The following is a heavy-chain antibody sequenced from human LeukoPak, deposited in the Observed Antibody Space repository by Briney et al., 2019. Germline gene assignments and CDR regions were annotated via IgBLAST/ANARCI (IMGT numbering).Heavy chain of an antibody. J-gene: IGHJ5*02. CDR3: ARGLGLPVVVAATPSNWFDP. Sequence: SETLSLTCALYGESPRGYYWSWVRHPPGKGLEWIGEINHSGSTNYNPFLKSRVTISVDTSKNQFSLKLSSVTAADTAVYYCARGLGLPVVVAATPSNWFDPWGQGTLVTVSS. D-gene: IGHD2-15*01. CDR1: GESPRGYY. CDR2: INHSGST. V-gene: IGHV4-34*01.